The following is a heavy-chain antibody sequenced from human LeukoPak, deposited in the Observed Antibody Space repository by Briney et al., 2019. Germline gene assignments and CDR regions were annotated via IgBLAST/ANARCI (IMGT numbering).Heavy chain of an antibody. CDR3: ARWGSYSSSSTFGY. CDR2: IHYSGST. Sequence: PSETLSLTCTVPGGSISSYYWSWIRQPPGKGLEWIGDIHYSGSTNYNPSLKSRVTISVDTSKNQFSLKLTSVTAADTAVYYCARWGSYSSSSTFGYWGQGTLVTVSS. J-gene: IGHJ4*02. CDR1: GGSISSYY. V-gene: IGHV4-59*01. D-gene: IGHD6-6*01.